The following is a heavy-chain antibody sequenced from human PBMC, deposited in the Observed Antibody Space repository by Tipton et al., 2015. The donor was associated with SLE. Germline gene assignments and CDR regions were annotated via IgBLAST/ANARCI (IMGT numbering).Heavy chain of an antibody. J-gene: IGHJ4*02. CDR1: GGSISSSSSYY. D-gene: IGHD7-27*01. V-gene: IGHV4-34*01. Sequence: LSLTCAVYGGSISSSSSYYWAWIRQPPGKGLEWIGEINHSGSTNYNPSLKSRVTISVDTSKNQFSLKLSSVTAADTAVYCCARGGLWVYWGQGTLVTVSS. CDR3: ARGGLWVY. CDR2: INHSGST.